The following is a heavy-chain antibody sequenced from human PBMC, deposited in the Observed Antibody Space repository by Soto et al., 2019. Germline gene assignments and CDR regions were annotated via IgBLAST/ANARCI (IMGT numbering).Heavy chain of an antibody. J-gene: IGHJ4*02. CDR1: GFAFSSYA. Sequence: GGSLRLSCAASGFAFSSYAMSWVRQAPGKGLEWVSGTSASGGATYYADSVKGRFSISRDKSKSTLYLRMNSLTAEDTAVYYCAKGIYGDFDYWGQGTLVTVSS. CDR2: TSASGGAT. CDR3: AKGIYGDFDY. V-gene: IGHV3-23*01. D-gene: IGHD4-17*01.